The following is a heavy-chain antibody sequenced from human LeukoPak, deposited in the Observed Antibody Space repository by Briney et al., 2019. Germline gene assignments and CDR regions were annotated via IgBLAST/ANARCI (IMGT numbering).Heavy chain of an antibody. D-gene: IGHD4-17*01. CDR2: ISSNGGSA. CDR1: GFTFSSYA. Sequence: GGSLRLSCAASGFTFSSYAMHWVRQAPGKGLEYVSAISSNGGSAYYANSVKGRFTISRDNSKNTLYLQMGSLRAEDMAVYYCARARDGDYADAFDVWGQGTMVTVSS. CDR3: ARARDGDYADAFDV. J-gene: IGHJ3*01. V-gene: IGHV3-64*01.